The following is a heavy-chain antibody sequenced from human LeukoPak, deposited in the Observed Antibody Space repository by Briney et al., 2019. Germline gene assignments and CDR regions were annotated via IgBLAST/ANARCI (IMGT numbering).Heavy chain of an antibody. V-gene: IGHV3-23*01. J-gene: IGHJ4*02. CDR3: AKDFEGSGDILTGPTGGGYFDY. CDR1: GFTFSSYA. CDR2: IGVSGGST. Sequence: GRSLRLSCAASGFTFSSYAMSWVRQAPGQGRECFSAIGVSGGSTYYADSVKCRFTIYRDSSKNTLYLQMNSLRAEDTAVYYCAKDFEGSGDILTGPTGGGYFDYWGQGTLVTVSS. D-gene: IGHD3-9*01.